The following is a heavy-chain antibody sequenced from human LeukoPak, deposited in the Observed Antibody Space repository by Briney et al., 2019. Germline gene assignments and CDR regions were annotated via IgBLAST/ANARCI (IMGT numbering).Heavy chain of an antibody. J-gene: IGHJ4*02. Sequence: GGSLRLSCAASGFTVSSNYMSWVRQAPGKGLEWVSVIYSGGSTYYADSAKGRFTISRDNSKNTLYLQMNSLRAEDTAVYYCATQRGYSYGYLDYWGQGTLVTVSS. CDR3: ATQRGYSYGYLDY. D-gene: IGHD5-18*01. V-gene: IGHV3-53*01. CDR2: IYSGGST. CDR1: GFTVSSNY.